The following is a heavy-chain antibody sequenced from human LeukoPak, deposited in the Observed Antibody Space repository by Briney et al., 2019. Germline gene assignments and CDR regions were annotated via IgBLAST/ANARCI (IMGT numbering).Heavy chain of an antibody. CDR2: IKEDGSEK. CDR1: GFIFGNHW. D-gene: IGHD1-7*01. J-gene: IGHJ4*02. Sequence: GGSLRLSCVASGFIFGNHWMGWVRQAPGKGLEWVADIKEDGSEKTYVDSVRGRFTISRDNAQNSLYLQMNSLRAEDTAVYYCARDNWNYDGSFDYWGQGTLVTVSS. V-gene: IGHV3-7*01. CDR3: ARDNWNYDGSFDY.